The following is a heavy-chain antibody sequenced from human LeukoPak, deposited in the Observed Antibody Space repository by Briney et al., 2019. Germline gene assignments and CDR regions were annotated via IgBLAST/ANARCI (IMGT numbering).Heavy chain of an antibody. D-gene: IGHD1-20*01. CDR1: GGSFSDHY. CDR3: TRGGIGGMDV. Sequence: SGTLSLTCTVYGGSFSDHYWSWIRQSPGKGLEWIAEINESGITNYNPSLKSRVTTSVDTSRNQFSLKLFSVTAADTAVFYCTRGGIGGMDVWGQGTWVTVSS. J-gene: IGHJ6*02. CDR2: INESGIT. V-gene: IGHV4-34*01.